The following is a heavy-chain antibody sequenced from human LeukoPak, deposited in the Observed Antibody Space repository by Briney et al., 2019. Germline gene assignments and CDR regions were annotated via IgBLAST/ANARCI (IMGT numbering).Heavy chain of an antibody. CDR2: INPSSGRT. J-gene: IGHJ4*02. CDR3: APGPDYSRLDY. Sequence: ASVKVSCKTAGYTFFGYYIHWVRQAPGQGLEWMGWINPSSGRTIFAQKFQGRVTMTRHTSINTAYMELRSLTSDDTAIYYCAPGPDYSRLDYWGQGTLVTVSS. D-gene: IGHD4-11*01. CDR1: GYTFFGYY. V-gene: IGHV1-2*02.